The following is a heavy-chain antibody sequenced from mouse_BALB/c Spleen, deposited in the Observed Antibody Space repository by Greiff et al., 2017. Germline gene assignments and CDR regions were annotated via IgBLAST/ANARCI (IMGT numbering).Heavy chain of an antibody. CDR3: ARDYYGSSPHYAMDY. J-gene: IGHJ4*01. V-gene: IGHV5-4*02. D-gene: IGHD1-1*01. CDR1: GFTFSDYY. Sequence: EVHLVESGGGLVKPGGSLKLSCAASGFTFSDYYMYWVRQTPEKRLEWVATISDGGSYTYYPDSVKGRFTISRDNAKNNLYLQMSSLKSEDTAMYYCARDYYGSSPHYAMDYWGQGTSVTVSS. CDR2: ISDGGSYT.